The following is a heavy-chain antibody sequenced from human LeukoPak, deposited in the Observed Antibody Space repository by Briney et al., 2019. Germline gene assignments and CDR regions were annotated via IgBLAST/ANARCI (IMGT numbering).Heavy chain of an antibody. Sequence: HPGGSLRLSCAASGFTFSSYGMHWVRQAPGKGLEWVAFIRYDGSNKYYADSVKGRFTISRDNSKNTLYLQMNSLRAEDTAVYYCAKDLTVVVPAATDPEDYWGQGTLVTVSS. CDR2: IRYDGSNK. CDR3: AKDLTVVVPAATDPEDY. D-gene: IGHD2-2*01. CDR1: GFTFSSYG. J-gene: IGHJ4*02. V-gene: IGHV3-30*02.